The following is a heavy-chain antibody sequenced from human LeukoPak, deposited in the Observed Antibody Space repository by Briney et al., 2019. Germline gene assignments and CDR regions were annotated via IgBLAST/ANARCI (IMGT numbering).Heavy chain of an antibody. D-gene: IGHD6-19*01. Sequence: TGGSLRLSCAASGFTFSSYSMNWVRQAPGKGLEWVSSISSSSSYIYYADSVKGRFTISRDNARNSLFMQMNSLRAEDTAVYYCARETKYIAVAGLGNFDYWGQGALVTVSS. CDR2: ISSSSSYI. CDR1: GFTFSSYS. V-gene: IGHV3-21*04. J-gene: IGHJ4*02. CDR3: ARETKYIAVAGLGNFDY.